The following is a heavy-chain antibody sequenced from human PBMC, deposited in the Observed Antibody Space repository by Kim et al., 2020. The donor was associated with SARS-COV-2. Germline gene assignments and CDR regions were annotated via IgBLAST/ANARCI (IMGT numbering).Heavy chain of an antibody. D-gene: IGHD1-26*01. Sequence: GGSLRLSCTASGFTFGDYAMSWFRQAPGKGLEWVGFIRSKAYGGTTEYAASVKGRFTISRDDSKSIAYLQMNSLKTEDTAVYYCTRHIVGAPARYWGQGTLVTVSS. CDR1: GFTFGDYA. V-gene: IGHV3-49*03. CDR2: IRSKAYGGTT. J-gene: IGHJ4*02. CDR3: TRHIVGAPARY.